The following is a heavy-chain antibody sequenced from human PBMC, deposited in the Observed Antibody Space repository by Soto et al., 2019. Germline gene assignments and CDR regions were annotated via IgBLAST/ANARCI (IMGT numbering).Heavy chain of an antibody. CDR1: GYTFTSYQ. CDR2: INPSGGRI. V-gene: IGHV1-46*01. J-gene: IGHJ6*02. CDR3: ARDGPPTTTGVGPSYTMAV. Sequence: QMQLVQSGAEVKKPGASVKVSCKASGYTFTSYQMHWVRQAPGQGLEWMGIINPSGGRITYAPRFQCRVMMTRDTSTNTVYMELRSLRSEDTAVYYCARDGPPTTTGVGPSYTMAVWGQGTTVTVS. D-gene: IGHD3-3*01.